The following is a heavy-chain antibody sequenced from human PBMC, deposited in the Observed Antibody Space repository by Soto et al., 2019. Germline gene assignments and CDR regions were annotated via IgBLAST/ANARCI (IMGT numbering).Heavy chain of an antibody. Sequence: ASVKVSCKASGYTFTSYGISWVRQAPGQGLEWMGWISAYNGNTNYAQKLQGRVTITTDTSTSTAYMELRSLRSDDTAVYYCARVSSSWSPLGWFDPWGQGTLVTVSS. CDR3: ARVSSSWSPLGWFDP. V-gene: IGHV1-18*01. D-gene: IGHD6-13*01. CDR2: ISAYNGNT. J-gene: IGHJ5*02. CDR1: GYTFTSYG.